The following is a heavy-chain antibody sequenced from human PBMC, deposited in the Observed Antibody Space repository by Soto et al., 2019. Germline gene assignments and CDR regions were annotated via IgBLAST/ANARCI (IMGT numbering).Heavy chain of an antibody. CDR1: GFTFSNYN. CDR2: ISRSRSSSAV. D-gene: IGHD3-3*01. V-gene: IGHV3-48*02. J-gene: IGHJ6*02. Sequence: EVQLVESGGGLVEPGGSLRLSCAASGFTFSNYNMNWVRQAPGKGLEWLSYISRSRSSSAVYYADSVQGRFTISRDNAKNSLYLQMNSLGDEDTAVYYCARDGGGGLLGVAGMDVWGQGTTVTVSS. CDR3: ARDGGGGLLGVAGMDV.